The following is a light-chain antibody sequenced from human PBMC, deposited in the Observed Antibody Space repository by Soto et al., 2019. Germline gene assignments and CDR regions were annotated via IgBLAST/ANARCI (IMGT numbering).Light chain of an antibody. V-gene: IGKV3-20*01. CDR1: ESVSDHY. J-gene: IGKJ4*01. Sequence: EIVLTQSPGTLSLSPGERATLSFRASESVSDHYLAWYQQRSGQAPRLVIYGASSRASAVPERISGSGSGADFTLTISRLEPEDFAVYYCQQYGSSPLTFGGGTKVEIK. CDR3: QQYGSSPLT. CDR2: GAS.